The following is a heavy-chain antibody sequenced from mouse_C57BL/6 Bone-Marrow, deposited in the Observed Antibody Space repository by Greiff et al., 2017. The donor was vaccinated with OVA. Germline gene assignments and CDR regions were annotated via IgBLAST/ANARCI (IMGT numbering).Heavy chain of an antibody. V-gene: IGHV5-6*01. CDR3: ARRRVWAMDY. CDR1: GFTFSSYG. J-gene: IGHJ4*01. Sequence: EVQLVESGGDLVKPGGSLKLSCAASGFTFSSYGMSWVRQTPDKRLEWVATISSGGSYTYYPDSVKGRFTISRDNAKNTLYLQMSRLKSADTAMYYCARRRVWAMDYWGQGTSVTVSS. D-gene: IGHD2-10*02. CDR2: ISSGGSYT.